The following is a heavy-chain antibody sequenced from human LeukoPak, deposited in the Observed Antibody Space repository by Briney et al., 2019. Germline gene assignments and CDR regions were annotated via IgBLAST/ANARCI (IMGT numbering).Heavy chain of an antibody. CDR1: GYTFIDFY. Sequence: ASVKVSCKASGYTFIDFYMHWVRQAPGQGLEWMGWISPKSGGTHYAQKFKGRLTVTRDTSISTAYVELSWLTSDDTALYYCASGRVRCSGGNCYSYAFDIWGQGTMVTVSS. J-gene: IGHJ3*02. CDR2: ISPKSGGT. D-gene: IGHD2-15*01. V-gene: IGHV1-2*02. CDR3: ASGRVRCSGGNCYSYAFDI.